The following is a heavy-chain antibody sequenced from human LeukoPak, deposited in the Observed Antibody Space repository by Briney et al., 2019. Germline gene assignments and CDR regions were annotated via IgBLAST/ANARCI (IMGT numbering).Heavy chain of an antibody. Sequence: SETLSLTCTVSGGSISSGSYYWSWIRQPAGRGLEWIGRIYTNGSTNYNPSLKSRVTISVDTSKNQFSLKLSSVTAADTAVYYCARELTPKYYDSSGYYKWGQGTLVTVSS. CDR2: IYTNGST. D-gene: IGHD3-22*01. V-gene: IGHV4-61*02. J-gene: IGHJ4*02. CDR1: GGSISSGSYY. CDR3: ARELTPKYYDSSGYYK.